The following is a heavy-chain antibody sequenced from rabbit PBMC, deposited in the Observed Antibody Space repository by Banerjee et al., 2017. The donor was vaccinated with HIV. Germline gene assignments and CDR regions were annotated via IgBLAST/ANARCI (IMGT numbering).Heavy chain of an antibody. CDR3: GRDVL. CDR2: IYTGDGST. J-gene: IGHJ4*01. V-gene: IGHV1S40*01. Sequence: QSLEESGGDLVKPGASLTLTCTASGFSFSSSYWMSWVRQAPGKGLEWIGTIYTGDGSTYYATWATGRFTISKTSSTTVTLQMTSLTAADTATYFCGRDVLWGPGTLVTVS. CDR1: GFSFSSSYW.